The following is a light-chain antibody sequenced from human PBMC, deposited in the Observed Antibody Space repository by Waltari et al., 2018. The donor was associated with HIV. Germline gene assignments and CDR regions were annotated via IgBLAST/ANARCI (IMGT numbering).Light chain of an antibody. Sequence: QPALPQPASVSGSPGQSITISCTRTSSDVATYKLVSWYQQHPGKAPKLMIYEVSKRPVGVSDRFSGSKSGDTASLTISGLQAEGEVDYYCYSYVSNVIFGGGTKLTVL. V-gene: IGLV2-23*02. J-gene: IGLJ2*01. CDR1: SSDVATYKL. CDR2: EVS. CDR3: YSYVSNVI.